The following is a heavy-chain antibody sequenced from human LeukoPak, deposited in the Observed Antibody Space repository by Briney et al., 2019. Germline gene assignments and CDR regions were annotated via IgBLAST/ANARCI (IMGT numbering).Heavy chain of an antibody. D-gene: IGHD3-10*01. V-gene: IGHV4-34*01. CDR3: ARHRSTYYYGSGSYYNPTPSYYFDY. J-gene: IGHJ4*02. CDR1: GGSFSGYY. CDR2: INHSGST. Sequence: SETLSLTRAVYGGSFSGYYWSWIRQPPGKGLEWIGEINHSGSTNYNPSLKSRVTISVDTSKNQFSLKLSSVTAADTAVYYCARHRSTYYYGSGSYYNPTPSYYFDYWGQGTLVTVSS.